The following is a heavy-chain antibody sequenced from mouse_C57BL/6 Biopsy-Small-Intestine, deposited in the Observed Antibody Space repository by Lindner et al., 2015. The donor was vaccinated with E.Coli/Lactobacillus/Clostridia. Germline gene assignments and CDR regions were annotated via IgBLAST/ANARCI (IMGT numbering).Heavy chain of an antibody. J-gene: IGHJ3*01. V-gene: IGHV1-81*01. CDR1: GYTLTSYD. D-gene: IGHD3-2*02. CDR3: ARRDDNSASFAY. CDR2: IYPRSDST. Sequence: VQLQESGAELARPGASVKLSCKASGYTLTSYDITWVKQRPGQGLEWIGEIYPRSDSTYYSENFKGKATLTADISSNNAYMELRSLTSEDSAVYFCARRDDNSASFAYWGQGTLVTVSA.